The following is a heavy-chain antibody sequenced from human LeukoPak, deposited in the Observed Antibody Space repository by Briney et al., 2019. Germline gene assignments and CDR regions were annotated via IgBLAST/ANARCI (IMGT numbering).Heavy chain of an antibody. CDR1: GGYISSYY. CDR3: ARDGSSSSPNYYYGMDV. CDR2: IYTSGST. D-gene: IGHD6-6*01. J-gene: IGHJ6*02. Sequence: SETLSLTCTVSGGYISSYYWSWIRQPAGKGLEWIERIYTSGSTNYNPSLKSRVTMSVDTSKNQFSLKLSSVTAADTAVYSCARDGSSSSPNYYYGMDVWGQGTTVTVSS. V-gene: IGHV4-4*07.